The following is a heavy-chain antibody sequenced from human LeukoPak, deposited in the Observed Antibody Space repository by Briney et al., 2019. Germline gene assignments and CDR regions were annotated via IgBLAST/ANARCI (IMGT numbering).Heavy chain of an antibody. CDR2: IYHSGTT. V-gene: IGHV4-38-2*02. J-gene: IGHJ4*02. CDR1: NYSITSGYY. D-gene: IGHD3-9*01. CDR3: AKVSRGYDILY. Sequence: SETLSLTCTVSNYSITSGYYWGWIRQPPGKGLGGVGSIYHSGTTYYNPSLKIRVTILVDTSKNQFSLNLSSVTAADTAVYYCAKVSRGYDILYWGQGTLVTVSS.